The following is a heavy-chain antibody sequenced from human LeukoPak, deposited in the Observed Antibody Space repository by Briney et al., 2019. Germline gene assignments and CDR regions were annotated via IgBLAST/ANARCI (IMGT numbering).Heavy chain of an antibody. Sequence: GGFLRLSCAASGFSFSSFAMTWVRQAPGKGLEWVSSITAGHYPTYNTDSVKGRFTISRDNSKNTLYLQMNSLRADDTAVYYCTKDPNGDYVGAFDPWGQGTLVTVSS. J-gene: IGHJ5*02. CDR1: GFSFSSFA. CDR3: TKDPNGDYVGAFDP. CDR2: ITAGHYPT. V-gene: IGHV3-23*01. D-gene: IGHD4-17*01.